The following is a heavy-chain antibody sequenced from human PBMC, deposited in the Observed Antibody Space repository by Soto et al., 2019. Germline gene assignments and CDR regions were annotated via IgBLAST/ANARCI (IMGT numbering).Heavy chain of an antibody. D-gene: IGHD3-16*01. CDR2: ISYDGTNA. V-gene: IGHV3-30*03. Sequence: QEELVESGGGVVQPGRSLRLSCAASGFTFSGFGMHWVRQAPGKGLEWVAVISYDGTNAIYADSVKGRFSVSRDNSKNIVYLQMNSLRNEDTAVYYCARWGKREGESSPPTELWGQGTLVTVSS. J-gene: IGHJ1*01. CDR3: ARWGKREGESSPPTEL. CDR1: GFTFSGFG.